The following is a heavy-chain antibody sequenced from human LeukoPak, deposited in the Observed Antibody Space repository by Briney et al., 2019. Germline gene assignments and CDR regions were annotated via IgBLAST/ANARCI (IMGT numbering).Heavy chain of an antibody. Sequence: SETLSLTCTVSGGSISSYYWSWIRQPAGKGLEWIGHIYTSGSPNYNPSLKSRVTMSAGTSKNQFSLKLSSVTAADTAVYYCARGVAGRGDYYYYMDVWCKGTRATLTS. CDR2: IYTSGSP. V-gene: IGHV4-4*07. CDR1: GGSISSYY. D-gene: IGHD6-13*01. J-gene: IGHJ6*03. CDR3: ARGVAGRGDYYYYMDV.